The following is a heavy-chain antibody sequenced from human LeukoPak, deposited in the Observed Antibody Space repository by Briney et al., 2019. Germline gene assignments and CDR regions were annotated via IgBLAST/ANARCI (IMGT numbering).Heavy chain of an antibody. CDR1: GGSISSGSFY. CDR2: IYTSGST. CDR3: AREVDGEGGFDY. J-gene: IGHJ4*02. Sequence: SETLSLTCTDSGGSISSGSFYWSWIRQPAGKGLEWIGRIYTSGSTNYNPSLKSRVTISVDKSKNQLSLKLSSVTAADTAVYYCAREVDGEGGFDYWGQGTLVTVSS. D-gene: IGHD3-10*01. V-gene: IGHV4-61*02.